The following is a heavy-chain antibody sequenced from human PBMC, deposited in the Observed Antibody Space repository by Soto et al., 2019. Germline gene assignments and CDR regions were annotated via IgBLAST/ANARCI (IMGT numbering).Heavy chain of an antibody. D-gene: IGHD3-16*01. J-gene: IGHJ3*02. V-gene: IGHV3-33*01. CDR2: IWYDGSNK. Sequence: GGSLRLSCAASGFTFSSYGMHWVRQAPGKGLEWVAVIWYDGSNKYYADSVKGRFTISRDNSKNTLYLQMNSLRAEDTAVYYCARVLRTYYDYIWGSFLGAFDIWGQGTMVTVSS. CDR3: ARVLRTYYDYIWGSFLGAFDI. CDR1: GFTFSSYG.